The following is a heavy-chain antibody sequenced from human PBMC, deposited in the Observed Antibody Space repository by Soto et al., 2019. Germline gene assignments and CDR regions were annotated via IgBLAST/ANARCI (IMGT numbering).Heavy chain of an antibody. J-gene: IGHJ4*02. Sequence: QVQLVQSGAEVKKPGSSVKVSCKASGGTFSSYAISWVRQAPGQGLEWMGGIIPIFGTANYAKKFHGRVTITADASTSTAYMELRSVRSEDRAVCYWARGDSSGYPFDYWGQGSLVTVSS. V-gene: IGHV1-69*12. CDR2: IIPIFGTA. CDR1: GGTFSSYA. D-gene: IGHD3-22*01. CDR3: ARGDSSGYPFDY.